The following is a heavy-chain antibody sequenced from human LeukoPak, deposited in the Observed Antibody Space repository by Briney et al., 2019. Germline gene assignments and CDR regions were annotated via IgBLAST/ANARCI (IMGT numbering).Heavy chain of an antibody. D-gene: IGHD5-18*01. CDR3: ARSKIIQLDSMDV. V-gene: IGHV3-21*01. CDR2: ISSTGNYM. J-gene: IGHJ6*04. CDR1: GFTFTTYT. Sequence: GWSLRLSCAASGFTFTTYTINWVRQAPGKGLEWVSSISSTGNYMFYGDSVKGRFTISRDDAKNSLYLQMNSLRAEDTAMYYCARSKIIQLDSMDVWGNGTKVTVSP.